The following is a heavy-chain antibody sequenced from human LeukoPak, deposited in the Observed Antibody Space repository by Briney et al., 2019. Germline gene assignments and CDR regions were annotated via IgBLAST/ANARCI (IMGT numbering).Heavy chain of an antibody. D-gene: IGHD3-3*01. J-gene: IGHJ4*02. CDR3: ARDYDFWSGYYSPTRGYFGY. Sequence: GGSLRLSCAASGFTFSSYEMNWVRQAPGKGLEWVSYISSSVSTIYYADSVKGRFTISRDNSKNTLYLQMDSLRAEDTAVYYCARDYDFWSGYYSPTRGYFGYWGQGTLVTVSS. CDR2: ISSSVSTI. V-gene: IGHV3-48*03. CDR1: GFTFSSYE.